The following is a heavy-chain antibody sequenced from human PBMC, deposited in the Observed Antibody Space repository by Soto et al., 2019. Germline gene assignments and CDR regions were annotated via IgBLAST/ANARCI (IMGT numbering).Heavy chain of an antibody. CDR2: IPHDGTYQ. CDR3: VRDDDNLDNGLDH. J-gene: IGHJ4*02. Sequence: QVQLVESGGGVVQPGGSLRLSCTASGFTFGSYGMHWVRQAPGKGLQWVAVIPHDGTYQYYLDSVKGRFTISRDNSKDTLYLQMNSLRVEDTAVYYCVRDDDNLDNGLDHWGQGTLVTVSS. V-gene: IGHV3-30*19. D-gene: IGHD1-1*01. CDR1: GFTFGSYG.